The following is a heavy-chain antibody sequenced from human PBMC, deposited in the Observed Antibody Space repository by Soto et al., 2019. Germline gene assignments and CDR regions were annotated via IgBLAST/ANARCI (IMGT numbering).Heavy chain of an antibody. J-gene: IGHJ3*02. CDR3: AKGESSFDWKNMGSAFDI. CDR2: ISGSGGST. Sequence: EVQLLESGGGLVQPGGSLRLSCAASGFTFSSYAMSWVRQAPGKGLEWVSAISGSGGSTYYADSVKGRFTISRDNSKNTLYLQMNSLRAEDTAVYYCAKGESSFDWKNMGSAFDIWGQGTMVTVSS. D-gene: IGHD3-9*01. CDR1: GFTFSSYA. V-gene: IGHV3-23*01.